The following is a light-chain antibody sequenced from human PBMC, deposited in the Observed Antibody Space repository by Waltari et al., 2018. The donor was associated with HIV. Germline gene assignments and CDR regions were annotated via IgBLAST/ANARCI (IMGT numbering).Light chain of an antibody. CDR1: SSDVGAYNL. CDR3: CSYTGTGIV. CDR2: EAT. V-gene: IGLV2-23*01. Sequence: QSALTQPASVSGSPGQSITISCTGTSSDVGAYNLVSWYQQHPGTAPKLWIFEATKRPSVVSDRFSGSRSGNTASLTISGLQAEDEGDYHCCSYTGTGIVFGGGTKLTVL. J-gene: IGLJ2*01.